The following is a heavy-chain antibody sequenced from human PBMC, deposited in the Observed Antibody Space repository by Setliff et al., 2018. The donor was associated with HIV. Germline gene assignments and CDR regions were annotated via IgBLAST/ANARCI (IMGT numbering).Heavy chain of an antibody. V-gene: IGHV5-51*01. CDR2: IYPDDSNT. J-gene: IGHJ5*02. CDR1: GYEFYGWW. Sequence: GESLKISCKTSGYEFYGWWIGWVRQKPGKGLEWMGIIYPDDSNTRYSPSFRGQVTISADMSISTAYLQWSSLQASDTAMYYCVRCSGSSYKSNWFDPWGQGTRVTVSS. D-gene: IGHD1-26*01. CDR3: VRCSGSSYKSNWFDP.